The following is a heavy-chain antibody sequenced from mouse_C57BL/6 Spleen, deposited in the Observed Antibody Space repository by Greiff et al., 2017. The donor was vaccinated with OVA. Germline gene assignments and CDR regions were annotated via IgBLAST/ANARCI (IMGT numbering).Heavy chain of an antibody. CDR3: ARCNDYDGFAY. D-gene: IGHD2-4*01. V-gene: IGHV1-64*01. CDR1: GYTFTSYW. Sequence: QVQLQQPGAELVKPGASVKLSCKASGYTFTSYWMHWVKQRPGQGLEWIGMIHPNSGSTNYNEKFKSKATLTVDKSSSTAYMQLSSLTSEDSAVYYCARCNDYDGFAYWGQGTLVTVSA. J-gene: IGHJ3*01. CDR2: IHPNSGST.